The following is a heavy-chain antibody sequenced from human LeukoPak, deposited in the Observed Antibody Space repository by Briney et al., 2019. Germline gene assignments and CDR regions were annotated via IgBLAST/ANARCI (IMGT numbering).Heavy chain of an antibody. D-gene: IGHD2-21*01. CDR1: GFTFSNHW. V-gene: IGHV3-7*04. CDR3: ARDRPYYYFDY. Sequence: GGSLRLSCAAPGFTFSNHWLSWVRQAPGKGVEWVASIKQDGSEEYYVDSVKGRFTISRDNAKNSLYLQMNSLRAEDTAVYYCARDRPYYYFDYWGQGTLVTVSS. J-gene: IGHJ4*02. CDR2: IKQDGSEE.